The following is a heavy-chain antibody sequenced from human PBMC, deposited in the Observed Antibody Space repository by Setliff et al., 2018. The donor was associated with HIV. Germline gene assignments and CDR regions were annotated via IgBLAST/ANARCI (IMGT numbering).Heavy chain of an antibody. Sequence: SVKVSCKVSGYTLRELSIHWVRQPPGQGLEWMGGFDPEKGETIYAQKFQDRVTMTEDTSTDTASMELRGLRFDDTAVYYCAIVRRIITFGGLVGLVQSLYYFHCWGHGTLVTVSS. V-gene: IGHV1-24*01. D-gene: IGHD3-16*02. CDR3: AIVRRIITFGGLVGLVQSLYYFHC. CDR1: GYTLRELS. CDR2: FDPEKGET. J-gene: IGHJ4*01.